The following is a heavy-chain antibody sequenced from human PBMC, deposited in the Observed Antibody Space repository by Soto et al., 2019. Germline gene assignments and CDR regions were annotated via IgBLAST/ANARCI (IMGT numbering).Heavy chain of an antibody. CDR1: GFTFSSYS. CDR2: ISSSSSTI. J-gene: IGHJ6*03. V-gene: IGHV3-48*01. D-gene: IGHD4-17*01. Sequence: PGGSLRLSCAASGFTFSSYSMNWVRQAPGKGLEWVSYISSSSSTIYYADSVKGRFTISRDNAKNSLYLQMNSLRAEDTAVYYCAREGGDSFSFWYYYYYMDVWGKGTTVTVSS. CDR3: AREGGDSFSFWYYYYYMDV.